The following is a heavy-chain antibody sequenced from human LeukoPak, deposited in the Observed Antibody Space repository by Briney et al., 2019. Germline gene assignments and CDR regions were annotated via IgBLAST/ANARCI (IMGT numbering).Heavy chain of an antibody. V-gene: IGHV4-30-4*01. D-gene: IGHD3-9*01. Sequence: PSETLSLTCTVSGGSISSGDYYWSWIRQPPGKGLEWIGYIYYSGSTNYNPSLKSRVTISVDTSKNQFSLKLSSVTAADTAVYYCARHRGGLRYPNAFDIWGQGTMVTVSS. CDR2: IYYSGST. CDR3: ARHRGGLRYPNAFDI. CDR1: GGSISSGDYY. J-gene: IGHJ3*02.